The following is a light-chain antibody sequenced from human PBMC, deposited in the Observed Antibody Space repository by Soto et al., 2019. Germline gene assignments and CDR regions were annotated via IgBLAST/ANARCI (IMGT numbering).Light chain of an antibody. V-gene: IGLV2-14*01. CDR2: EVS. Sequence: LSQPASVSGSPGQSITIYCTGTSSDVGGYNYVSWSQQHPGKAPKLMIYEVSNRPSGVSNRFSGSKSGNTASLTISGLQAEDEADYYCSSYTTTNTYVFGTGTKVTVL. J-gene: IGLJ1*01. CDR1: SSDVGGYNY. CDR3: SSYTTTNTYV.